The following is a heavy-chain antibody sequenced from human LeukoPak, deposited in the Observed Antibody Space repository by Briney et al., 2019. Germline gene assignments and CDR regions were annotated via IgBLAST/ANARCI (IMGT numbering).Heavy chain of an antibody. CDR1: GFTFSSYA. D-gene: IGHD4-17*01. Sequence: GGSLRLSCAASGFTFSSYAMHWVRQAPGKGLEWVAVISYDGSNKYYADSVNGRFTISRDNSKDTLYLQMNSLRAEDTAVYYCAKIPTVTPPYPFGYWGQGTLVTVSS. V-gene: IGHV3-30*04. CDR2: ISYDGSNK. CDR3: AKIPTVTPPYPFGY. J-gene: IGHJ4*02.